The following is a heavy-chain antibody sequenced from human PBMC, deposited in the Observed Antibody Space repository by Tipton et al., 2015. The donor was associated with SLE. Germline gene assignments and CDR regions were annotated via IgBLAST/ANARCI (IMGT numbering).Heavy chain of an antibody. V-gene: IGHV4-59*01. CDR2: IYYSGGT. J-gene: IGHJ3*02. Sequence: TLSLTCTVSGGSISSYYWSWIRQPPGKGLEWIGYIYYSGGTAYNPSLKSRVTISVDTSKNQFSLKLSSVTAADTAVFYCARATYYYYDAFDIWGQGTMVTVSS. CDR1: GGSISSYY. D-gene: IGHD3-10*01. CDR3: ARATYYYYDAFDI.